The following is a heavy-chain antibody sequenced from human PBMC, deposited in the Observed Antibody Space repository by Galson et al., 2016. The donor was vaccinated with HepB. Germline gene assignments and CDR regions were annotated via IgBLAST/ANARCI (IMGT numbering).Heavy chain of an antibody. D-gene: IGHD6-19*01. CDR1: GYTFTSYA. Sequence: SVKVSCKASGYTFTSYAIHWVRQAPGQRLEWMGWTNNANGNIEYSQSFQGRVTFTRDTSASTAYMELSSLRSEDTAVYYCARDGGSGWSRLWWGQGTLVAVSS. CDR2: TNNANGNI. J-gene: IGHJ4*02. CDR3: ARDGGSGWSRLW. V-gene: IGHV1-3*04.